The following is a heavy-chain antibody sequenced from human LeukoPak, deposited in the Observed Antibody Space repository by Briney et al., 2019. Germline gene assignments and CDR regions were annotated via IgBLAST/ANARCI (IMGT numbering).Heavy chain of an antibody. J-gene: IGHJ4*02. CDR3: ARSALLWFGELDSFDY. CDR1: GYTFTSYD. D-gene: IGHD3-10*01. CDR2: MNPNSGNT. Sequence: ASVKVSCKASGYTFTSYDINWVRQATGQGLEWMGWMNPNSGNTGYAQKFQGRVTITRNTSISTAYMELSSLRSDDTAVYYCARSALLWFGELDSFDYWGQGTLVTVSS. V-gene: IGHV1-8*03.